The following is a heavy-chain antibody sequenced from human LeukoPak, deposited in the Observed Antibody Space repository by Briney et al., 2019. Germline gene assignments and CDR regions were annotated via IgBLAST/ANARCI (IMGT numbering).Heavy chain of an antibody. CDR1: GGSFSGYY. CDR2: INHSGST. Sequence: SETLSLTCAVYGGSFSGYYWSWIRQPPGKGLEWIGEINHSGSTNYNPSLKSRVTISVDTSKNQFSLELFSVTAADTAEYYCARHLYYSASAFWYIDLWGRGTLVIVSP. J-gene: IGHJ2*01. D-gene: IGHD3-10*01. V-gene: IGHV4-34*01. CDR3: ARHLYYSASAFWYIDL.